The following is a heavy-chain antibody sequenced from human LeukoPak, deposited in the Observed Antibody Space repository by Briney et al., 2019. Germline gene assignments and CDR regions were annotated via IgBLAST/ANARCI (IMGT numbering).Heavy chain of an antibody. Sequence: GGSLRLSCAASGFTFSSYSMNWVRQAPGKGLEWVSSISSSSSYIYYADSVKGRFTISRDNAKNSLYLQMNSLRAEDTAVYYCARDVRAVAGLLDYWGQGTLVTVSS. CDR1: GFTFSSYS. J-gene: IGHJ4*02. D-gene: IGHD6-19*01. CDR3: ARDVRAVAGLLDY. V-gene: IGHV3-21*01. CDR2: ISSSSSYI.